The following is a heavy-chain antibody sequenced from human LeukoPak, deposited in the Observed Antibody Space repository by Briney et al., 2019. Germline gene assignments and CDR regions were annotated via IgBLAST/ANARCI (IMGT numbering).Heavy chain of an antibody. D-gene: IGHD2-2*01. CDR2: FDPEDGET. Sequence: ASVKVSCKVSGYTLTELSMHWVRQAPGKGLGWMGGFDPEDGETIYAQKFQGRVTMTEDTSTDTAYMELSSLRSEDTAVYYCATNLGYCSSTSCPRWFDPWGQGTLVTVSS. CDR3: ATNLGYCSSTSCPRWFDP. CDR1: GYTLTELS. J-gene: IGHJ5*02. V-gene: IGHV1-24*01.